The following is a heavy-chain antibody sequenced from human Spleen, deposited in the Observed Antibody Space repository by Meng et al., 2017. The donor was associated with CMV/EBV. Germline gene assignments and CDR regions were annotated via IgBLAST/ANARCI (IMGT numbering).Heavy chain of an antibody. D-gene: IGHD3-3*01. J-gene: IGHJ4*02. V-gene: IGHV1-18*01. CDR3: ARDRDFWSGYYSFGY. Sequence: QVRLVQDGAEVKKPGASVKVSCKASGYTFTSYGISWVRQAPGQGLEWMGWISAYNGNTNYAQKLQGRVTMTTDTSTSTAYMELRSLRSDDTAVYYCARDRDFWSGYYSFGYWGQGTLVTVSS. CDR1: GYTFTSYG. CDR2: ISAYNGNT.